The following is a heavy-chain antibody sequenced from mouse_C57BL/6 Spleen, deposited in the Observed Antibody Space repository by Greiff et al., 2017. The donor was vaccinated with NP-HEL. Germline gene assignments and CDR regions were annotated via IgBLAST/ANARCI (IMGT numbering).Heavy chain of an antibody. CDR2: INPYNGDT. CDR3: AKGDYYGSSYGYFDV. D-gene: IGHD1-1*01. V-gene: IGHV1-20*01. Sequence: VQLQQSGPELVKPGDSVKISCKASGYSFTGYFMNWVMQSHGTSLEWIGRINPYNGDTFYNQKFKGKATLTVDKSSRTAHMELRSLTSEDAAVYYCAKGDYYGSSYGYFDVWGTVTTVTVSS. J-gene: IGHJ1*03. CDR1: GYSFTGYF.